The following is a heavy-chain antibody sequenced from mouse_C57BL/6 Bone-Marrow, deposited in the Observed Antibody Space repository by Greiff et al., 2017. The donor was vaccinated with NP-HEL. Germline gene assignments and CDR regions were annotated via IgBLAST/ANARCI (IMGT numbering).Heavy chain of an antibody. D-gene: IGHD3-2*02. J-gene: IGHJ3*01. Sequence: VQLKESGPELVKPGASVKISCKASGYSFTGYYMNWVKQSPEKSLEWIGEINPSTGGTTYNQKFKAKATLTVDKSSSTAYMQLKSLTSEDSAVYYCAGQLRLLAWFAYWGQGTLVTVSA. V-gene: IGHV1-42*01. CDR3: AGQLRLLAWFAY. CDR1: GYSFTGYY. CDR2: INPSTGGT.